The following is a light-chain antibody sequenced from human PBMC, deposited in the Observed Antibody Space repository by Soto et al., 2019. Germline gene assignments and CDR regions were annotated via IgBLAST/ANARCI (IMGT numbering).Light chain of an antibody. CDR1: QTVAKNY. J-gene: IGKJ4*01. CDR2: DAS. V-gene: IGKV3-20*01. Sequence: DIVLTQSPGTLSLSPGERATLSCRASQTVAKNYLAWYQQHPGQDPRLLIYDASTRATGIPDRFTGSGSATDFTLTINRLEPEDFEVYYCQQYASAPLTFGRGTKVQIK. CDR3: QQYASAPLT.